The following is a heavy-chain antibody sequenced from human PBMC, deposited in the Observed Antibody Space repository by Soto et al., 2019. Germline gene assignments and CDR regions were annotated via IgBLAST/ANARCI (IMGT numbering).Heavy chain of an antibody. CDR1: SGPSSSHN. CDR3: VRQGIGNLHGLVDV. J-gene: IGHJ6*02. V-gene: IGHV4-59*08. D-gene: IGHD1-1*01. Sequence: QVQLQQSGPGLVKPSETLSLTCSVSSGPSSSHNWGWIRQPPGRGLEWIGYVYSTGGTSYNPSLKSPVTISADTSTNPISLTLTSVTAADTAVYYCVRQGIGNLHGLVDVWGQGTTVRVSS. CDR2: VYSTGGT.